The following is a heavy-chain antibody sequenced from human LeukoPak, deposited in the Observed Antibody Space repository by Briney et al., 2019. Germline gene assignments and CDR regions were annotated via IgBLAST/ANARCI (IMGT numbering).Heavy chain of an antibody. CDR2: IYYSGTT. J-gene: IGHJ4*02. D-gene: IGHD6-13*01. V-gene: IGHV4-59*01. CDR3: ARGVYVAAAQYGY. CDR1: GGSISSYY. Sequence: SETLTLTCTVSGGSISSYYWSWIRQPPGKGLEWIGYIYYSGTTNYNPSLESRVTISVDTSKNQFSLKLSSVTAADTAVYYCARGVYVAAAQYGYWGQGTLVTVSS.